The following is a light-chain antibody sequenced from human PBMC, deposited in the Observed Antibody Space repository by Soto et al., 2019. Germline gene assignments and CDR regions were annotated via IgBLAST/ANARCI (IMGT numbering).Light chain of an antibody. Sequence: EIVMTQSPATLSVSPGERATLSCRASQSVSSNLAWYQQKPCQAPRRIIYGESIRANGIPARFSGSGSGTEFPLTISSLQSEDFAVYYCQQYNSWPLTFGQGTKVEIK. CDR1: QSVSSN. CDR3: QQYNSWPLT. J-gene: IGKJ1*01. CDR2: GES. V-gene: IGKV3-15*01.